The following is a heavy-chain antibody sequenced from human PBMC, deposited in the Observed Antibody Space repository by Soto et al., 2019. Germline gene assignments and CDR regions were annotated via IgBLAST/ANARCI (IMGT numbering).Heavy chain of an antibody. CDR2: ISPNTGRT. D-gene: IGHD6-13*01. Sequence: GASVKVSCKASGYTFTTYSLTWVRQAPGQGLEWMGWISPNTGRTNYAQNLHGRVTMTTDTSTSTAYMELRSLRSDDTAVYYCARDIAAAGSLWGQGTLVTVPQ. V-gene: IGHV1-18*01. CDR3: ARDIAAAGSL. CDR1: GYTFTTYS. J-gene: IGHJ4*02.